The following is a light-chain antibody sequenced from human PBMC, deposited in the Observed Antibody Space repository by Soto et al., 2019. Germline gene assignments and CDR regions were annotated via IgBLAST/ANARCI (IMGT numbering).Light chain of an antibody. CDR3: QQYNNWMWT. V-gene: IGKV3-15*01. J-gene: IGKJ1*01. CDR2: GAS. Sequence: EIVMTQSPASLSVSPRERATLSCRASQSVSSNLAWYQQKPGQAPRLLIHGASARATGIPDRFSGSGSGTEFTLTISSLQSEDVAVYYCQQYNNWMWTFGQGT. CDR1: QSVSSN.